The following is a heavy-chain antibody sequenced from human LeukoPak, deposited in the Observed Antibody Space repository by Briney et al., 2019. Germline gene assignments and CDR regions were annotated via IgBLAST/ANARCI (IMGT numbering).Heavy chain of an antibody. J-gene: IGHJ4*02. CDR1: GFTFSSYS. CDR3: ARVINDYVWGSYRLWYFDY. D-gene: IGHD3-16*02. CDR2: ISSSSSTI. Sequence: GGSLRLSCAASGFTFSSYSMNWVRQAPGKGLEWVSYISSSSSTIYYADSVKGRFTISRDNAKNSLYLQMNSLRAEDTAVYYCARVINDYVWGSYRLWYFDYWGQGTLVTVSS. V-gene: IGHV3-48*01.